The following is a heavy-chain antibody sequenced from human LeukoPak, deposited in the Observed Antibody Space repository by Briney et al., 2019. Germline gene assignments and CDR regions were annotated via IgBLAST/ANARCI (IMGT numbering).Heavy chain of an antibody. V-gene: IGHV4-59*01. Sequence: PSETLSLTCTVSGGSISSYYWSWIRQPPGKGLEWIGYIYYSGSTNYNPSLKSRVTISVDTSKNQFSLKLSSVTAADTAVYYCARGNPYYDSSGYPDYWGQGTLVTVSS. CDR3: ARGNPYYDSSGYPDY. CDR2: IYYSGST. D-gene: IGHD3-22*01. J-gene: IGHJ4*02. CDR1: GGSISSYY.